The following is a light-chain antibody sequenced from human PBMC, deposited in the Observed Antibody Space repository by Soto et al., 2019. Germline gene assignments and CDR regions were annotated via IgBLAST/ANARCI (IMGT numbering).Light chain of an antibody. V-gene: IGKV3-20*01. CDR3: QQYGSSPLT. CDR1: QSVSGNF. J-gene: IGKJ4*01. CDR2: GAS. Sequence: EIVLTQSPGTLSLSPGERASLSCRVSQSVSGNFLAWYQQKPGQAPRLLIYGASSRATGVPDRFSGSGSGTDFTLTINRLEPEDFAVYSCQQYGSSPLTFGGGTKVEIK.